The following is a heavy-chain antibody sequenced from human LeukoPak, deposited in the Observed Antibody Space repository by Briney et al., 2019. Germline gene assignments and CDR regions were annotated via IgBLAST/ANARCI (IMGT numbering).Heavy chain of an antibody. D-gene: IGHD6-13*01. Sequence: SETLSLTCTVSGGSISSYYWSWIRQPPGKGLEWIGYIYYSGSTNYNPSLRSRVTISVDTSKNQFSLKLSSVTAADTAVFYCARVLYSSYLDYWGQGTLVTVSS. J-gene: IGHJ4*02. CDR3: ARVLYSSYLDY. CDR2: IYYSGST. V-gene: IGHV4-59*01. CDR1: GGSISSYY.